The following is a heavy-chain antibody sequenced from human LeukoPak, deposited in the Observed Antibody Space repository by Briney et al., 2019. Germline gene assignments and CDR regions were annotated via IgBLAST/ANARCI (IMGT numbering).Heavy chain of an antibody. D-gene: IGHD2-8*01. V-gene: IGHV1-69*01. Sequence: SVKVSCKASGGTFSSYAISWVRQAPGQGVEWMGGFIPIFGTASYAQNFQGRVMITADESTSTAYMELSSLRSEDTAVYYCARSPPGLIYMDVWGKGTTVSVSS. CDR2: FIPIFGTA. J-gene: IGHJ6*03. CDR3: ARSPPGLIYMDV. CDR1: GGTFSSYA.